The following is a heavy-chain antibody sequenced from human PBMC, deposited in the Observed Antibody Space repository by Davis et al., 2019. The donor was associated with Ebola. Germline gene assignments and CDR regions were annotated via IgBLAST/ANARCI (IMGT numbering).Heavy chain of an antibody. Sequence: GESLKISCAASGFTFSSYGMHWVRQAPGKGLEWVAVISYDGSNKYYADSVKGRFTISRDNSKNTLYLQMNSLRAEDTAVYYCARDQHWIVGARIDYYMDVWGKGTTVTVSS. V-gene: IGHV3-30*03. CDR1: GFTFSSYG. D-gene: IGHD1-26*01. J-gene: IGHJ6*03. CDR2: ISYDGSNK. CDR3: ARDQHWIVGARIDYYMDV.